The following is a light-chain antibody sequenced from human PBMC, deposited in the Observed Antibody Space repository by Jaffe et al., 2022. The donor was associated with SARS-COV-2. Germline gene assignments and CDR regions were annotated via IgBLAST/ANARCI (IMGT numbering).Light chain of an antibody. CDR3: QSYDSSMSAYLA. CDR2: ANN. Sequence: QSVLTQPPSVSGAPGQRVTISCTGSNSNIGAGYDVHWYQHLPGTAPKLLIYANNNRPSGVPDRFSGSKSGTSASLAITGLQAEDEADYYCQSYDSSMSAYLAFGGGTQLTVL. J-gene: IGLJ3*02. CDR1: NSNIGAGYD. V-gene: IGLV1-40*01.